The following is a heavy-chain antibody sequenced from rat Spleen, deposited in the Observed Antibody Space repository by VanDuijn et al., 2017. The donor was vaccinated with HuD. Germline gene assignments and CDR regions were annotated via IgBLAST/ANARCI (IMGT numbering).Heavy chain of an antibody. V-gene: IGHV5-19*01. CDR2: ISVSGGSS. CDR3: TRRVHTMGLGYFDY. J-gene: IGHJ2*01. CDR1: GFTFSNYG. Sequence: EVQLVESGGGLVQPGNSLKLSCVVSGFTFSNYGMHWIRQAPTKGLEWVASISVSGGSSHYRDSVKGRFTISRDNAESTLYLQIDSLRSEDTATYYWTRRVHTMGLGYFDYWGQGVMVTVSS. D-gene: IGHD1-9*01.